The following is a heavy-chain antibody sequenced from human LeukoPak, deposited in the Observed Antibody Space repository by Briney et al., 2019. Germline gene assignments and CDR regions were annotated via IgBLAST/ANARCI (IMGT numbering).Heavy chain of an antibody. V-gene: IGHV3-11*01. CDR3: ASFRTRYSSSSGDY. Sequence: GGSLRLSCAASGFIFNDYYMSWIRQAPGKGLEWLSYISRTGNTIYYRDSVKGRFTISRDNANNLLHLQMDNLRAEDTAVYYCASFRTRYSSSSGDYWGQGTLVTVSS. CDR2: ISRTGNTI. CDR1: GFIFNDYY. D-gene: IGHD6-6*01. J-gene: IGHJ4*02.